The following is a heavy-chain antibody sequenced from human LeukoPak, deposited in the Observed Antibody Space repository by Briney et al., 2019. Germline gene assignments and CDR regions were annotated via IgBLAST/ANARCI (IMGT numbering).Heavy chain of an antibody. CDR2: INWNGGST. Sequence: RTGGSLRLSCAASGFTFDDYGMSWVRQAPGKGLEWVSGINWNGGSTGYADSVKGRFTISRDNAKNSLYLQMNSLRAEDTAVYYCAKELESWYPADYWGQGTLVTVSS. CDR3: AKELESWYPADY. CDR1: GFTFDDYG. J-gene: IGHJ4*02. D-gene: IGHD6-13*01. V-gene: IGHV3-20*04.